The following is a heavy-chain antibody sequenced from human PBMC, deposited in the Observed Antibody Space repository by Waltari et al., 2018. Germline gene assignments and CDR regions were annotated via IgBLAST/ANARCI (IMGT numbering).Heavy chain of an antibody. D-gene: IGHD6-13*01. CDR3: ARDGRDSSSSWFDP. CDR2: IYYSGGT. CDR1: GGSISSHY. J-gene: IGHJ5*02. V-gene: IGHV4-59*11. Sequence: QVQLQESGPGLVKPSETLSLTCTVSGGSISSHYWSWIRQPPGKGLEWIGYIYYSGGTNYNPSLKSRVTISVDTSKNQFSLKLSSVTAADTAVYYCARDGRDSSSSWFDPWGQGTLVTVSS.